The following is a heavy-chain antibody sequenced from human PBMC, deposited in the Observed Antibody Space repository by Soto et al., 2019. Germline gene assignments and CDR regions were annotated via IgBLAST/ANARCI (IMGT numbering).Heavy chain of an antibody. CDR3: AAGSYGSGSYRAYYYGMDV. V-gene: IGHV1-24*01. CDR2: FDPEDGDT. CDR1: GYTLTELS. D-gene: IGHD3-10*01. J-gene: IGHJ6*02. Sequence: ASVKVSCKVSGYTLTELSMHWVRQAPGKGIEWMGGFDPEDGDTIYAQKFQGRVTMTEDTSTDTAYMELSSLRSEDTAVYYCAAGSYGSGSYRAYYYGMDVWGQGTTVTGS.